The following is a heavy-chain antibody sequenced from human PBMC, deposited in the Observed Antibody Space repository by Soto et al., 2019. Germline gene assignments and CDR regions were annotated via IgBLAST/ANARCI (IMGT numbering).Heavy chain of an antibody. CDR1: GFTFSNAW. J-gene: IGHJ4*02. CDR2: IKSKTDGGTT. Sequence: GGSLRLSCAASGFTFSNAWMSWVRQAPGKGLEWVGRIKSKTDGGTTDYAAPVKGRFTISRDDSKNTLYLQMNSLKTEDTAVYYCTTAFAHCSGGSCLPLGLPLLDYWGQGTLVTVSS. CDR3: TTAFAHCSGGSCLPLGLPLLDY. D-gene: IGHD2-15*01. V-gene: IGHV3-15*01.